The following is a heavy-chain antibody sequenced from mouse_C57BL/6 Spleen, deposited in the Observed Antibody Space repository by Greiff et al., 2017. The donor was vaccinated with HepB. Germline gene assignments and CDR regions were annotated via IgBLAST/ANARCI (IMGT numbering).Heavy chain of an antibody. CDR3: ARSRLYYGDY. D-gene: IGHD1-1*01. CDR2: INPNNGGT. V-gene: IGHV1-26*01. CDR1: GYTFTDYY. J-gene: IGHJ2*01. Sequence: VQLQQSGPELVKPGASVKISCKASGYTFTDYYMNWVKQSHGKSLEWIGDINPNNGGTSYNQKFKGKATLTVDKSSSTAYMELRSLTSEDSAVYYCARSRLYYGDYWGQGTTLTVSS.